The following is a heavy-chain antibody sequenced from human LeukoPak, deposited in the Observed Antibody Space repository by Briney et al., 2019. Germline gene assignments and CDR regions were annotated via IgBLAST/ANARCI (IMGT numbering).Heavy chain of an antibody. V-gene: IGHV3-30*18. D-gene: IGHD6-13*01. CDR1: GFXFSSYG. CDR3: AKEGAAGGKMQFCFDY. CDR2: ISSDGSTV. J-gene: IGHJ4*02. Sequence: PGGSLRLSCAASGFXFSSYGIHWVRQAPGKGLEWVAVISSDGSTVYFADSVQGRFTISRDNSKNTLYLQMSSLRPEDTAVYYCAKEGAAGGKMQFCFDYWGQGTLVTVSS.